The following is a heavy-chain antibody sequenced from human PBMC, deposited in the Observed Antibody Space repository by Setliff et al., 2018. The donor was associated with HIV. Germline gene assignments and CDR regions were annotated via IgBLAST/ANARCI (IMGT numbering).Heavy chain of an antibody. CDR2: IKSEFDGGTT. CDR3: VTDEKVAFDV. J-gene: IGHJ3*01. CDR1: GFTFSNAW. V-gene: IGHV3-15*01. Sequence: GESLKISCAASGFTFSNAWMTWVRQGPGKGLEWVGRIKSEFDGGTTDYAATVRGRFTFSRDDSKDTLYLQMNSLKIEDTGTYYCVTDEKVAFDVWGQGTKVTV.